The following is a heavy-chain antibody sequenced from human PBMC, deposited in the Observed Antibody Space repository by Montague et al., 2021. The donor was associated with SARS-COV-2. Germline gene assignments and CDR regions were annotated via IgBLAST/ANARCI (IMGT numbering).Heavy chain of an antibody. CDR2: IYHSGST. D-gene: IGHD3-10*01. V-gene: IGHV4-34*01. Sequence: SETLSLTCAVYGGSFSGYYWSWIRQSPGKGLEWIGEIYHSGSTNYNPSLKSRVTISIDKSKNQFSLKPSSVTAADTAVYYCAREFRTYGYGGQYWYFDLWGRGTLVTVSS. CDR1: GGSFSGYY. CDR3: AREFRTYGYGGQYWYFDL. J-gene: IGHJ2*01.